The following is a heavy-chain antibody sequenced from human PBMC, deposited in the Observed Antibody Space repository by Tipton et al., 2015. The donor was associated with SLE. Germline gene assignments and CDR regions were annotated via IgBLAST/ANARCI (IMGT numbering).Heavy chain of an antibody. CDR2: IYHTGIT. Sequence: TLSLTCAVYGGLFSGYYWTWIRQPPGEGLEWIGSIYHTGITYYNPSLKSRVTISVDTSKNQFSLKLNSATAADTAVYYCARDGSQWLAAYFHHWGQGTLVTVSS. CDR3: ARDGSQWLAAYFHH. V-gene: IGHV4-34*01. J-gene: IGHJ1*01. CDR1: GGLFSGYY. D-gene: IGHD6-19*01.